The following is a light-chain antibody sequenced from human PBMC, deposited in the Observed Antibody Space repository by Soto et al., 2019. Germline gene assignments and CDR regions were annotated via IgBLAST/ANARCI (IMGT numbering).Light chain of an antibody. Sequence: DIVMTQSPDSLAVSLGERATINCKSSQSVLYSSNNKNYLAWYQQKPGQLPKLLIYWASTRESGVPDRFSGSGSGTEFTLTISSLQAEDVAVYYCQQYYSTPLTFGGGTKVEIK. CDR1: QSVLYSSNNKNY. CDR2: WAS. J-gene: IGKJ4*01. CDR3: QQYYSTPLT. V-gene: IGKV4-1*01.